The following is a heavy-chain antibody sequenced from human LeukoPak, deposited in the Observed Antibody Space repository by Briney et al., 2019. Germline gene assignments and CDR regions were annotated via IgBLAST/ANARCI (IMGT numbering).Heavy chain of an antibody. V-gene: IGHV3-30*02. D-gene: IGHD2-2*01. CDR1: GYTFSSYG. J-gene: IGHJ4*02. CDR2: IRFDGNK. Sequence: GGSLRLSCAASGYTFSSYGIHWVRQAPGKGLEWVSFIRFDGNKYYADSVQGRFTISRDNSKNTLYLQMNSLRAEDTAVYYCAKDNGGVVVADFDYWGQGTLVTVSS. CDR3: AKDNGGVVVADFDY.